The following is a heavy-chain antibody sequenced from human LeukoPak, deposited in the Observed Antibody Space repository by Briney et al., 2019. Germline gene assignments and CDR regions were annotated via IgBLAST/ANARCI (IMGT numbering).Heavy chain of an antibody. Sequence: ASVKVSCTASGYTFTGYYMHWVRQAPGQGLEWMGWINPNSGGTNYAQKFQGRVTMTRDTSISTAYMEPSRLRSDDTAVYYCARVPSTVTTTGYFDYWGQGTLVTVSS. CDR3: ARVPSTVTTTGYFDY. J-gene: IGHJ4*02. D-gene: IGHD4-17*01. CDR1: GYTFTGYY. V-gene: IGHV1-2*02. CDR2: INPNSGGT.